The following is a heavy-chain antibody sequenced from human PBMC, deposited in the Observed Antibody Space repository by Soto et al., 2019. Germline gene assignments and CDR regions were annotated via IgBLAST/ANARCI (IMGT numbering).Heavy chain of an antibody. D-gene: IGHD4-17*01. V-gene: IGHV1-46*01. CDR3: ARATYDYGDYWYLDY. Sequence: GASVKVSCKASGYTFTSYYMHWVRQAPGQGLEWMGIINPSGGSTSYAQKFQGRVTMTRDTSTSTVYMELSSLRSEDTAVYYCARATYDYGDYWYLDYWGQGTLVTVSS. CDR2: INPSGGST. J-gene: IGHJ4*02. CDR1: GYTFTSYY.